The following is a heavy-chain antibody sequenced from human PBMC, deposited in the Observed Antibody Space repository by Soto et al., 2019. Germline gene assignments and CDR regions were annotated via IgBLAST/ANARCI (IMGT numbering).Heavy chain of an antibody. CDR3: AKGGSSARTYNWFDL. D-gene: IGHD3-16*01. CDR2: TSATGGST. Sequence: EVQLLESGGDLAQPGGSLRLYCAASGFTFNNYAMSWVRQAPGKGLEWVSATSATGGSTYYGDSVKGRFTISRDNSKSTLYLQMNSLRADDTAVYYCAKGGSSARTYNWFDLWGQGTLVTVSS. J-gene: IGHJ5*02. V-gene: IGHV3-23*01. CDR1: GFTFNNYA.